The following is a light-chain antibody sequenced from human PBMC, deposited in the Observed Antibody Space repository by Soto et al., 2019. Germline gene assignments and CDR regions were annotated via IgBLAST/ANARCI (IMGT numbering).Light chain of an antibody. CDR3: QQYYTSPGFT. CDR1: QSVLYSSNNKNY. V-gene: IGKV4-1*01. Sequence: DIVMTQSPDSLAVSLGERATINCKSSQSVLYSSNNKNYLAWFQQKPGQPPNLLIYWASTRESGVPDRFSGSGYGTDFTLTISSLQAEDVAVYYCQQYYTSPGFTFGQGTKLEIK. CDR2: WAS. J-gene: IGKJ2*01.